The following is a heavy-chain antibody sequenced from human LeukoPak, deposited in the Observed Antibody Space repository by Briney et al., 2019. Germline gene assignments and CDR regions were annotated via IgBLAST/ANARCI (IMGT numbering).Heavy chain of an antibody. J-gene: IGHJ4*02. CDR3: ATSDDSSGSD. CDR2: INLDGSVR. V-gene: IGHV3-7*01. Sequence: GGSLRLSCAASGFTFSGYWMSWVRQAPGKGLEWVAHINLDGSVRHYVDSARGRFTISRDNAKNSLYLQMNSLRAEDTALYYCATSDDSSGSDWGQGTLVTVSS. D-gene: IGHD3-22*01. CDR1: GFTFSGYW.